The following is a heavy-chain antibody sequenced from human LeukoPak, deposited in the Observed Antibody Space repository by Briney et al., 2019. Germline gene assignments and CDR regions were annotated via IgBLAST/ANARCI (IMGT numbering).Heavy chain of an antibody. V-gene: IGHV4-38-2*01. Sequence: SETLSLTCAVSGYSISSGYYWGWIRQPPGKGLEWIGSIYHSGSTYYNPSLKSRVTISVDTPKNQFSLKLSSVTAAGTAVYYCARATGYCSSTSCYNYFDYWGQGTLVTVSS. CDR2: IYHSGST. D-gene: IGHD2-2*02. CDR1: GYSISSGYY. J-gene: IGHJ4*02. CDR3: ARATGYCSSTSCYNYFDY.